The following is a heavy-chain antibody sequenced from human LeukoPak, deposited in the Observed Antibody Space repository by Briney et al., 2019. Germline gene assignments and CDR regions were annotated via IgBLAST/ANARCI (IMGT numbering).Heavy chain of an antibody. CDR1: GYSISSGYY. CDR2: IYHSGST. V-gene: IGHV4-38-2*02. Sequence: PSETLSLTCTVSGYSISSGYYWGWLRQPPGKGLEGIGSIYHSGSTYYNPSLKRRVTISVDTSKNQFSLKLSSVTAADTAVYYCARDTGTGYSSGWSVDYWGQGTLVTVSS. D-gene: IGHD6-19*01. J-gene: IGHJ4*02. CDR3: ARDTGTGYSSGWSVDY.